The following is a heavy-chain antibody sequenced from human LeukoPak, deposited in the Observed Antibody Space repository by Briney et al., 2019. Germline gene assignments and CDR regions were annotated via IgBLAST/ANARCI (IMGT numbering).Heavy chain of an antibody. CDR2: IYYTGTP. CDR3: ATPYYDYGWGTYNAFDI. V-gene: IGHV4-39*01. Sequence: SETLSLTCTVSGGSISSSRYYWGWLRQPPGKGLEWIGTIYYTGTPYLNPSLRGRVTISVDTSKTQFSLKLNSVTAAGTAVYYCATPYYDYGWGTYNAFDIWGQGTMVTVSS. CDR1: GGSISSSRYY. J-gene: IGHJ3*02. D-gene: IGHD3-16*01.